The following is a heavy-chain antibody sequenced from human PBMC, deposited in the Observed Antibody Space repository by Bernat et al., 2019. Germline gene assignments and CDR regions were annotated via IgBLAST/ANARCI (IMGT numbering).Heavy chain of an antibody. CDR2: ISASGGNT. Sequence: EVQLLESGGGLVQPGGSLRLSCAASGFTFSNYAMNWVRQAPGKGLEWVSGISASGGNTYYADSVKGRFTISRDNSKNTLYPQMNTLRAEDRAVYYCAKAGMAQVIGEGYFDYWGQGTLVTVSS. CDR1: GFTFSNYA. D-gene: IGHD3-22*01. J-gene: IGHJ4*02. CDR3: AKAGMAQVIGEGYFDY. V-gene: IGHV3-23*01.